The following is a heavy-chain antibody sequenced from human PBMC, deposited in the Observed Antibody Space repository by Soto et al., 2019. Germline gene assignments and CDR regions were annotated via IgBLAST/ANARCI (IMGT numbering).Heavy chain of an antibody. CDR1: GGSISSSNYY. D-gene: IGHD7-27*01. CDR3: VRRGGTGATGH. J-gene: IGHJ4*02. Sequence: QLQLQESRPGLVKPSETLSLTCTVSGGSISSSNYYWGWIRQPPGKGLEWVGSIYYSASTYYIPSLKRRVTISVDTSKNPFSLKLNSVTAADTTVYYCVRRGGTGATGHWGQGTLVTVSS. CDR2: IYYSAST. V-gene: IGHV4-39*01.